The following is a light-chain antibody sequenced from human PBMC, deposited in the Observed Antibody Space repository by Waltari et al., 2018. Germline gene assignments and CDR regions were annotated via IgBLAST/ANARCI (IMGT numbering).Light chain of an antibody. V-gene: IGLV2-23*01. CDR1: SSAVGSSNR. J-gene: IGLJ1*01. CDR2: EGT. CDR3: CAHAGGGTHYA. Sequence: QSALTPPASVSGSPGQSITISCTGTSSAVGSSNRVSWYQQHPGKGPKILIYEGTQRLSGVSDRFSGSKSGNTASLTLSGLQPEDEADYYCCAHAGGGTHYAFGTGTKVTVL.